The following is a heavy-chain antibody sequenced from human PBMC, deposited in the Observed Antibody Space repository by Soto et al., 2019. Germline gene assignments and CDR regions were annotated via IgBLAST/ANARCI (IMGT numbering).Heavy chain of an antibody. CDR1: GFTFSNAW. Sequence: VGSLRLSCAASGFTFSNAWMNWVRQAPGKGLEWVGRIKSKTDGGTTDYAAPVKGRFTISRDDSKNTLYLQMNSLKTEDTVVYYCTTAPYYYDSSGFDYWGQGTLVTVSS. CDR2: IKSKTDGGTT. D-gene: IGHD3-22*01. J-gene: IGHJ4*02. CDR3: TTAPYYYDSSGFDY. V-gene: IGHV3-15*07.